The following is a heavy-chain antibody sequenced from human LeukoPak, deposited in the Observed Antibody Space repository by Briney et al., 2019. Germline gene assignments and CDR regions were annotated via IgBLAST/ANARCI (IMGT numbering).Heavy chain of an antibody. V-gene: IGHV4-59*10. D-gene: IGHD4-11*01. Sequence: SETLSLTCAVYGGSFSGYYWSWIRQPAGKGLEWIGRIYTSGSTNYNPSLKSRVTMSVDTSKNQFSLKLSSVTAADTAVYYCARGLFYSTLDYWGQGTLVTVSS. CDR2: IYTSGST. J-gene: IGHJ4*02. CDR1: GGSFSGYY. CDR3: ARGLFYSTLDY.